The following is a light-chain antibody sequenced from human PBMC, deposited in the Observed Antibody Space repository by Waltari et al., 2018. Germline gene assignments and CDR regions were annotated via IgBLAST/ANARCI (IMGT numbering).Light chain of an antibody. J-gene: IGKJ2*01. Sequence: DIQMTQSPASLSASVGDRLTITCRASQTIYRHLNWYQQKPGHAPDLLIFDASNLPGGVPSRFSGSGSGTDVTLTINSLQPEDIATYYCQQSYRTPYTFGLGTKLQI. V-gene: IGKV1-39*01. CDR3: QQSYRTPYT. CDR2: DAS. CDR1: QTIYRH.